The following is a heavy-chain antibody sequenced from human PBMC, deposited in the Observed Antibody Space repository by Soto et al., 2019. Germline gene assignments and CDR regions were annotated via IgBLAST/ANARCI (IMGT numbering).Heavy chain of an antibody. J-gene: IGHJ6*02. CDR3: ARAPRNFYYNGMDV. V-gene: IGHV3-48*03. CDR2: ISSGGTTI. CDR1: GFTFSHYE. Sequence: GGSLRLSCATSGFTFSHYEMNWVRQAPGKGLEWVSYISSGGTTINYAGSVKGRFTVSRDNAKNSLYLQMNSLRAEDTAVYYCARAPRNFYYNGMDVWGHGTTVTVSS.